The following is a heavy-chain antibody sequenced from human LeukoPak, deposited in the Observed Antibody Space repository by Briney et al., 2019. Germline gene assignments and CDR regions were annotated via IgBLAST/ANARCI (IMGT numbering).Heavy chain of an antibody. D-gene: IGHD6-19*01. CDR3: ARCQWLGATCSHDY. J-gene: IGHJ4*02. CDR1: GGSISSYY. V-gene: IGHV4-4*07. Sequence: SETLSLTCTVSGGSISSYYWSWIRQPAGKGLEWIGRIYTSGSTNYNPSLTSRVTMSVDTSKNQFSLKLTSVTAADTAVYYCARCQWLGATCSHDYWGQGTLVTVSS. CDR2: IYTSGST.